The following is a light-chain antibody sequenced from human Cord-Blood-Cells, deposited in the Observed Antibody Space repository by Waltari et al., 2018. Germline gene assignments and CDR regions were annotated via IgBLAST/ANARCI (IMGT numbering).Light chain of an antibody. CDR1: QSVSSY. Sequence: EIVLTQSPATLSLSPGERATLSCRASQSVSSYLAWYQQKPGQAPGLLIYDASNRATGIPARFSGSGSGTDFTLTISSLEPEDLAVYYCQQRSNWPWTFGQGTKVEIK. CDR2: DAS. J-gene: IGKJ1*01. V-gene: IGKV3-11*01. CDR3: QQRSNWPWT.